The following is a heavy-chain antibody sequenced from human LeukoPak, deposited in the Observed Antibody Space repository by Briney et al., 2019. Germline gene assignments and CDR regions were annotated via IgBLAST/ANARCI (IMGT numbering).Heavy chain of an antibody. CDR2: ISGSGGST. CDR3: AKDRSCTNDICHGDFDY. V-gene: IGHV3-23*01. Sequence: SAGSLRLSCAASGFTFSSYAVSWVRQAPGKGLEWVSSISGSGGSTYSADSVKGRFTISRDNSKNTLYLQMNSLRAEDTALYYCAKDRSCTNDICHGDFDYWGQGTLVTVSS. J-gene: IGHJ4*02. CDR1: GFTFSSYA. D-gene: IGHD2-8*01.